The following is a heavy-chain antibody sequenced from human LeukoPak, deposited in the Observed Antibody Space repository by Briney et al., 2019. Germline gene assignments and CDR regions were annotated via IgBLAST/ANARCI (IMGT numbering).Heavy chain of an antibody. CDR1: GFTFSSYG. CDR2: IWYDGSNK. CDR3: ATLATVTTEYDF. D-gene: IGHD4-11*01. J-gene: IGHJ4*02. Sequence: TGGSLRLSCAASGFTFSSYGMHWVRQAPGKGLEWVAVIWYDGSNKKYADSVKGRFTISRDNSKNTLYLQMNSLRAEDTAVYYCATLATVTTEYDFWGQGTLVTVSS. V-gene: IGHV3-33*01.